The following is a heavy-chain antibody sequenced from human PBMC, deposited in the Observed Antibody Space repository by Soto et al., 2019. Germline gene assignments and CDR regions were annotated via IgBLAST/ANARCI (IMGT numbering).Heavy chain of an antibody. CDR2: ISWNRGGI. CDR3: AREGYINGGMDV. Sequence: DEQLVESGGGLVQPGRSLRLSCAASGFTFDDYKMHWVRQAPGKGPEWVSVISWNRGGIAYADSVKGRFTISRDNAKNFLYLLMDSLRVEDTGLYYCAREGYINGGMDVWGQGTTVTVSS. V-gene: IGHV3-9*01. CDR1: GFTFDDYK. D-gene: IGHD4-4*01. J-gene: IGHJ6*02.